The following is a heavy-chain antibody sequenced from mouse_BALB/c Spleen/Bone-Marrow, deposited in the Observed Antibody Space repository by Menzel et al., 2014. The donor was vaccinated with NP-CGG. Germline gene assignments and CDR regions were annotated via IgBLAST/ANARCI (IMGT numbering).Heavy chain of an antibody. J-gene: IGHJ2*01. D-gene: IGHD2-1*01. V-gene: IGHV1-18*01. CDR1: GYTFTENT. CDR2: INPNNGGT. Sequence: VELKESGTEVVKPGASGKIFCKTSGYTFTENTMHWVKQSHGKSLEWIGGINPNNGGTSYNQKFKGKATLTVDKSSSTAYMELRSLTSEDSAVYYCASNYVYWGQGTTLTVSS. CDR3: ASNYVY.